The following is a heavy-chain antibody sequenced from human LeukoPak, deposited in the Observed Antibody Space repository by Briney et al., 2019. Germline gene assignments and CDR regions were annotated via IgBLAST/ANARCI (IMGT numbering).Heavy chain of an antibody. CDR3: ARERDPYGDYIIDAFDI. V-gene: IGHV3-23*01. CDR2: ISGSGGST. CDR1: GFTFSSYA. D-gene: IGHD4-17*01. Sequence: PGGSLRLSCAASGFTFSSYAMSWVRQAPGKGLEWVSAISGSGGSTYYADSVKGRFTISRDNSKNTLYLQMNSLRAEDTAVYYCARERDPYGDYIIDAFDIWGRGTMVTVSS. J-gene: IGHJ3*02.